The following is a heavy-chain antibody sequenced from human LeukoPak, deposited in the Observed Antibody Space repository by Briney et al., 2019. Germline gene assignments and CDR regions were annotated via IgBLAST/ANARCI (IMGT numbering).Heavy chain of an antibody. Sequence: GESLKISCQGSGYSFTSYWIAWVRKMPGKGLEWMGIINPGDSDTKYSPSFQGQVTMSADRSISTAYLQWSSLKASDTATYYCARPRRGGHDALDIWGQGTMVTVSS. J-gene: IGHJ3*02. D-gene: IGHD3-16*01. CDR3: ARPRRGGHDALDI. CDR2: INPGDSDT. V-gene: IGHV5-51*01. CDR1: GYSFTSYW.